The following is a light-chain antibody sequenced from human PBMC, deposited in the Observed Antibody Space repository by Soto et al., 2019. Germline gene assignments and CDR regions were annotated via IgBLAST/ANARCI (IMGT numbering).Light chain of an antibody. J-gene: IGKJ5*01. CDR2: EAS. V-gene: IGKV3-15*01. CDR3: HQYNNWPKT. CDR1: QSVSSN. Sequence: EVVVTQSPATLSVSPGERATLSRRASQSVSSNLACYQQKPGQAPRLLIYEASTRATGISARFSGSGSGTEFTLTISSLQSEDFAVYYCHQYNNWPKTFGQGTRLEI.